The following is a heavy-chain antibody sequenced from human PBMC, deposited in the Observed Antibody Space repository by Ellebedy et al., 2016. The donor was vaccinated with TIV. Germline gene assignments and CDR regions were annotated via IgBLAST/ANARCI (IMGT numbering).Heavy chain of an antibody. J-gene: IGHJ6*02. CDR3: ARAGGSGNYYRSYYYYAMDV. Sequence: SETLSLTCTVSGGSISSGAYYWSWIRQHPGKGLEWIGYIYYSGSTYYSPSLKRRVTISVDTSKNQFSLKLSSVTAAATAVYYCARAGGSGNYYRSYYYYAMDVWGQGTTVTASS. V-gene: IGHV4-31*03. CDR2: IYYSGST. D-gene: IGHD3-10*01. CDR1: GGSISSGAYY.